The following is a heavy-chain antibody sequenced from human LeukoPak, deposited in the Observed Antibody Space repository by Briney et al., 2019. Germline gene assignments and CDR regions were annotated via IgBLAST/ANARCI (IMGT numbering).Heavy chain of an antibody. V-gene: IGHV3-21*01. CDR2: ISSSSSYI. CDR1: GFTFKNAW. Sequence: GGSLRLSCAASGFTFKNAWMSWVRQAPGKGLEWVLSISSSSSYIYYADSVKGRFTISRDNAKNSLYLQMNSLRAEDTAVYYCARGEYYDILTGIYYGMDVWGQGTTVTVSS. D-gene: IGHD3-9*01. J-gene: IGHJ6*02. CDR3: ARGEYYDILTGIYYGMDV.